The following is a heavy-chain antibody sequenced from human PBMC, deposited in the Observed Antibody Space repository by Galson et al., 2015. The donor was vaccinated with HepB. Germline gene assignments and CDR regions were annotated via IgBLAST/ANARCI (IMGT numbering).Heavy chain of an antibody. D-gene: IGHD6-19*01. Sequence: SLRLSCAASGFTFSSYWTSWVRQAPGKGLKWVANIKQDGSEKYYVDSVKGRFTISRDNAKNSLYLQMNSLRAEDTAVYYCARGQWLDPYCFDYWGQGTLVTVSS. CDR3: ARGQWLDPYCFDY. V-gene: IGHV3-7*03. CDR1: GFTFSSYW. CDR2: IKQDGSEK. J-gene: IGHJ4*02.